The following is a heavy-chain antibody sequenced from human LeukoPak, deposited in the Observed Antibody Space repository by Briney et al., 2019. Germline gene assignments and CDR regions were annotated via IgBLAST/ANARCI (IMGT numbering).Heavy chain of an antibody. CDR1: GYTFTGYY. Sequence: ASVKVSCKASGYTFTGYYMHWVRQAPGQGLEWMGWINPNSGGTNYAQKFQGRVTMTRDTSISTAYMELSRLRSDDTAVYYCARVEVVVIVFPGAFDIWGQGTMVTVSS. D-gene: IGHD3-22*01. CDR3: ARVEVVVIVFPGAFDI. V-gene: IGHV1-2*02. CDR2: INPNSGGT. J-gene: IGHJ3*02.